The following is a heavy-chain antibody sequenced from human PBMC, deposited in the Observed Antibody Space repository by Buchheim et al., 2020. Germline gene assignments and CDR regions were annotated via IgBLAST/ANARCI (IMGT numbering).Heavy chain of an antibody. CDR2: IIPIFGTA. J-gene: IGHJ6*02. CDR3: AREISGSPLTYYYYGMDV. CDR1: GGTFSSYA. Sequence: QVQLVQSGAEVKKPGSSVKVSCKASGGTFSSYAISWVRQAPGQGLEWMGGIIPIFGTANYAQKFQGRVTITADESTSTAYMERSSLRSEDTAVYYCAREISGSPLTYYYYGMDVWGQGTT. V-gene: IGHV1-69*01. D-gene: IGHD3-10*01.